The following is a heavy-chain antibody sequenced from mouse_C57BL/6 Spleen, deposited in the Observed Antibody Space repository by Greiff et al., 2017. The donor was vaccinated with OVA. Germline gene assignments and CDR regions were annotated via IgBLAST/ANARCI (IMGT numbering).Heavy chain of an antibody. J-gene: IGHJ3*01. V-gene: IGHV5-17*01. CDR2: ISSGSSTI. Sequence: EVQLVESGGGLVKPGGSLKLSCAASGFTFSDYGMHWVRQAPDKGLEWVAYISSGSSTIYYADTVKGRFTISRDNAKNTLFLQMTSLRSEDTAMYYCARPYYGSSFAYWGQGTLVTVSA. D-gene: IGHD1-1*01. CDR3: ARPYYGSSFAY. CDR1: GFTFSDYG.